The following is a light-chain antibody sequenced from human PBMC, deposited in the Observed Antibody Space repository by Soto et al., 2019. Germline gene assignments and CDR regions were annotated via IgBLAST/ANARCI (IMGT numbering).Light chain of an antibody. CDR2: DAS. J-gene: IGKJ1*01. Sequence: DIQMTQSPSTLSASVGDSVTISCRASQTISNWLAWYQQKPGKAPKLLIYDASSLESGVPSRFSGSGSGTELTRTISSLPPEDSATYYCQKYNSDWTFGQGTKVEIK. V-gene: IGKV1-5*01. CDR3: QKYNSDWT. CDR1: QTISNW.